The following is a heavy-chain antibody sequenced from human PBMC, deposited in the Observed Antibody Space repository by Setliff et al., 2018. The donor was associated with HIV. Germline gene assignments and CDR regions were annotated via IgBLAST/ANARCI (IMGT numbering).Heavy chain of an antibody. CDR1: GGSFSGYY. Sequence: KPSETLSLTCAVYGGSFSGYYWSWIRQPPGKGLEWIGEINHSGSTNYNPSLKSRVTISVDTSKNQFYLKLSSVTAADTAVYYCARILLYDSSAYFVNAFDIWGQGTVVTVSS. CDR2: INHSGST. CDR3: ARILLYDSSAYFVNAFDI. V-gene: IGHV4-34*01. D-gene: IGHD3-22*01. J-gene: IGHJ3*02.